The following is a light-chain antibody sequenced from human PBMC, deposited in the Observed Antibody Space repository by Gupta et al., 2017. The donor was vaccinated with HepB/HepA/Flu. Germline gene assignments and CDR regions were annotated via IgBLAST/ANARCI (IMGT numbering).Light chain of an antibody. CDR3: QQSYTTPYT. CDR2: ATS. Sequence: DIQMTQSPSSLSASVGDRVTITCRASQSIVSYLNWYQQKPGKAPKVLIYATSNLQSGVSSRFSGSGSGTDFTLTISRLQPEDFATYYCQQSYTTPYTFGQGTKLRIK. V-gene: IGKV1-39*01. CDR1: QSIVSY. J-gene: IGKJ2*01.